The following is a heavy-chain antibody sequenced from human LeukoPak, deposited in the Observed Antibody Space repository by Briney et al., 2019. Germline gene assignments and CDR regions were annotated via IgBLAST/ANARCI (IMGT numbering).Heavy chain of an antibody. V-gene: IGHV4-39*07. J-gene: IGHJ4*02. Sequence: SETLSLTCTVSGGSISSRPYYWGWVRQPPGKGLEWIGTISYSGTTYYSPSLKSRVTISLDTSKNQFSLKLSSVTAADTAVYYCARDGDYYDSSGAFDYWGQGTLVTVSS. CDR1: GGSISSRPYY. CDR2: ISYSGTT. CDR3: ARDGDYYDSSGAFDY. D-gene: IGHD3-22*01.